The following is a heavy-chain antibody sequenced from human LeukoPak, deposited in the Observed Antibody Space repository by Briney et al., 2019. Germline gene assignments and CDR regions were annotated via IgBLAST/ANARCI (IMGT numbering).Heavy chain of an antibody. CDR1: GFTVSNNY. CDR2: IYGDGST. V-gene: IGHV3-53*04. J-gene: IGHJ6*02. Sequence: GGSLRLSCAASGFTVSNNYITWVRQAPEKGLEWVSIIYGDGSTSYADSVKGRFTISRHNSENTVYLQMNSLRTEDTALYYCAGPTSYYDFWSGFPGNYYGMDVWGQGTTVTVSS. D-gene: IGHD3-3*01. CDR3: AGPTSYYDFWSGFPGNYYGMDV.